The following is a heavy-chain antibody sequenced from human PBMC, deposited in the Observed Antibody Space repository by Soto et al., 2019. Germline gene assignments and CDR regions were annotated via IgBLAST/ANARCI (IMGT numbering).Heavy chain of an antibody. CDR1: GYTFTSYG. V-gene: IGHV1-18*01. Sequence: QGQLVQSGAEVKKPGASVKVSCKASGYTFTSYGISWVRQAPGQGLEWMGWISAYNGNTNYAQKLQGRVTMITDTSTITAYMELRSLRSDDTAVYYCAIHWGAMIYSDAFDIWGQGTMVTVSS. D-gene: IGHD3-22*01. CDR2: ISAYNGNT. CDR3: AIHWGAMIYSDAFDI. J-gene: IGHJ3*02.